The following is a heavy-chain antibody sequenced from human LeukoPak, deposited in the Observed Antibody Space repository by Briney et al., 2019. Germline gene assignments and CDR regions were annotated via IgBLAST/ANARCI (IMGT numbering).Heavy chain of an antibody. Sequence: GGSLRLSCAVSGFTFSSYAMSWVRQAPGKGLEWVSTISGSGDNTYSADSVRGRFTISRDNSKDTLYLQMNSLRAEDTAIYYCAKIIAVARPDYWGQGTLVTVSS. CDR2: ISGSGDNT. V-gene: IGHV3-23*01. J-gene: IGHJ4*02. CDR3: AKIIAVARPDY. D-gene: IGHD6-19*01. CDR1: GFTFSSYA.